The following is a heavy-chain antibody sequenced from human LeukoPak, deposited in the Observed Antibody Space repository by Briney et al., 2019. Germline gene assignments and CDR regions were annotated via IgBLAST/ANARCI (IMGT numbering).Heavy chain of an antibody. V-gene: IGHV3-73*01. CDR2: IRSKANNYAT. CDR3: TRSITGITAHFEY. D-gene: IGHD1-7*01. Sequence: GGTLRLSCAASGFTFSDSTMHWVRQASGKGLEWVGRIRSKANNYATTYAASANGRFTISRDDSKNTAYLQMNSLKTEDAAVYYCTRSITGITAHFEYWGQGTLVTVSS. J-gene: IGHJ4*02. CDR1: GFTFSDST.